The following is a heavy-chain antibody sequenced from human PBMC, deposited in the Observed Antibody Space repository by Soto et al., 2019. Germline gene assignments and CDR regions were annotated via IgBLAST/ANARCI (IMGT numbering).Heavy chain of an antibody. J-gene: IGHJ4*02. D-gene: IGHD3-10*01. CDR3: ARDYGSGSYLDY. Sequence: GGSLRLSCAASGFTFSSYVMHWVRQAPGKGLEWVAVISYDGSNKYYADSVKGRFTISRDNSKNTLYLQMNSLRAEDTAVYYCARDYGSGSYLDYWGQGTLVTVSS. CDR1: GFTFSSYV. V-gene: IGHV3-30-3*01. CDR2: ISYDGSNK.